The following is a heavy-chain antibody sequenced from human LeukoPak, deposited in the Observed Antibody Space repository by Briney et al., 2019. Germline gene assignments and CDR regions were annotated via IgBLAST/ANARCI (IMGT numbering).Heavy chain of an antibody. Sequence: SETLSLTCTVSGGSISSGGNYWSWTRQHPGKGLEWIGYIYYSGSTYYNPSLKSRVTISVDTSKNQFSLKLSSVTAADTAVYYCASSRSSTSFDCWGQGTLVTVSS. CDR1: GGSISSGGNY. J-gene: IGHJ4*02. CDR3: ASSRSSTSFDC. D-gene: IGHD2-2*01. CDR2: IYYSGST. V-gene: IGHV4-31*03.